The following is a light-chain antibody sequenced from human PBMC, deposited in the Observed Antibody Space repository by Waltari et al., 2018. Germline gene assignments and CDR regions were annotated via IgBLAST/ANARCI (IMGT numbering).Light chain of an antibody. CDR2: KVL. V-gene: IGKV2-30*01. CDR3: RQGTHSLMYT. Sequence: DVAMMQSPLFLPVPLRLQGSISCRFRQSLVYSDVNTFLHWFHKRQGQSPRCLIFKVLNQYSAVADRSSGSVSGTDVTQNISRLEALNVGVYYCRQGTHSLMYTSNQGTKLDI. CDR1: QSLVYSDVNTF. J-gene: IGKJ2*01.